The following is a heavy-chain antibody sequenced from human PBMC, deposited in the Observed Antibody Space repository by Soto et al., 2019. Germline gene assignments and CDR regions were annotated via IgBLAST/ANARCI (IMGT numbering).Heavy chain of an antibody. Sequence: PGGSLRLSCVASGFTFSTYATSWVRQAPGKGLEWVSMITGSGGGTYYADSVKGRFTISRDNSRNTLYLQMNSLRVEDTAVYYCAKVGGAGSHYLYHCCRWGKGTRVTVSS. CDR2: ITGSGGGT. V-gene: IGHV3-23*01. J-gene: IGHJ4*02. D-gene: IGHD3-10*01. CDR1: GFTFSTYA. CDR3: AKVGGAGSHYLYHCCR.